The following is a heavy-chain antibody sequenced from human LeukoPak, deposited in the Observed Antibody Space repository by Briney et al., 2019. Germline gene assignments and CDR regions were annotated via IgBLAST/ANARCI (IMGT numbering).Heavy chain of an antibody. Sequence: SETLSLTCTVSGGSISSYYWSWIRQPPGKGLEWIGYIYYSGSTNYNPSLKSRVTISVDTSKNQFSLKLSSVTAADMAVYYCARVRGSTDAFDIWGQGTMVTVSS. J-gene: IGHJ3*02. D-gene: IGHD5/OR15-5a*01. CDR2: IYYSGST. V-gene: IGHV4-59*01. CDR3: ARVRGSTDAFDI. CDR1: GGSISSYY.